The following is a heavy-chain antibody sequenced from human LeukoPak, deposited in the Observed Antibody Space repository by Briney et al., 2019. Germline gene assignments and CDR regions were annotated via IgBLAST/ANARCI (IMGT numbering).Heavy chain of an antibody. V-gene: IGHV3-9*01. CDR3: AKAQYPYSGSYSNPDY. D-gene: IGHD1-26*01. CDR1: GFTFDDYA. J-gene: IGHJ4*02. CDR2: ISWNSGSI. Sequence: GRSLRLSCAASGFTFDDYAMHWVRQAPGKGLEGVSGISWNSGSIGYADSVKGRFTISRDNAKNSLYLQMNSLRAEDTALYYCAKAQYPYSGSYSNPDYWGQGTLVTVSS.